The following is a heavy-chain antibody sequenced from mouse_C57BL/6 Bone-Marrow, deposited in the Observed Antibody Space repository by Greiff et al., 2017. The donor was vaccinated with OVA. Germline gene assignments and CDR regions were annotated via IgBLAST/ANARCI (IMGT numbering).Heavy chain of an antibody. J-gene: IGHJ2*01. V-gene: IGHV3-3*01. CDR2: TFYSGIT. Sequence: EVKLEESGPSLVRPSQTLSLTCTVTGFSINSDCYWIWIRQFPGNKLEYIGYTFYSGITYYNPSLESRTYITRDTSKNQFSLKLSSVTTEDTATYYCARDGITTVVSSYYFDYWGQGTTLTVSS. CDR1: GFSINSDCY. CDR3: ARDGITTVVSSYYFDY. D-gene: IGHD1-1*01.